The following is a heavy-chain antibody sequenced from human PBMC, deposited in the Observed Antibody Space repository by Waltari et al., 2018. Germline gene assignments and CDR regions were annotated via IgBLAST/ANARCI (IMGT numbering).Heavy chain of an antibody. CDR2: VDHEDGET. CDR1: AYTFSDYY. D-gene: IGHD1-26*01. CDR3: ATGLGATGAFDI. V-gene: IGHV1-69-2*01. J-gene: IGHJ3*02. Sequence: EVQLVQSGAEVKKPGATVNISCQVSAYTFSDYYMRWVQQAPGTGLEWMGLVDHEDGETIYAEKFQGRVTITADTSTEEVYMELSSLRSEDTAVYYCATGLGATGAFDIWGQGTMVTVSS.